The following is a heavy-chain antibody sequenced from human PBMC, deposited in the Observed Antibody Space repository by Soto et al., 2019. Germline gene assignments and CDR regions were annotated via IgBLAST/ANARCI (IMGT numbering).Heavy chain of an antibody. V-gene: IGHV4-59*08. Sequence: SETLSLTCTVSGGSISSYYWSWIRQPPGKGLEWIGYIYYSGSTNYNPSLKSRVTISVDTSKNQFSLKLSSVTAADTAVYYCARLPRLGYCSSTSCLDPWGQGTLVTVSS. CDR3: ARLPRLGYCSSTSCLDP. CDR2: IYYSGST. J-gene: IGHJ5*02. D-gene: IGHD2-2*01. CDR1: GGSISSYY.